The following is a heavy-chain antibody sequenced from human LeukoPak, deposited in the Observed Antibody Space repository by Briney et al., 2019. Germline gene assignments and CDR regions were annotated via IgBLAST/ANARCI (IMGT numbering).Heavy chain of an antibody. CDR2: INAGNGNT. D-gene: IGHD1-26*01. CDR1: GYTFTSYA. J-gene: IGHJ4*02. V-gene: IGHV1-3*01. CDR3: ARSWELPDFFDY. Sequence: GASVKVSCTASGYTFTSYAMHWVRQAPGQRLEWMGWINAGNGNTKYSQKFQGRVTITRDTSASTAYMELSSLRSEDTAVYYCARSWELPDFFDYWGQGTLVTVSS.